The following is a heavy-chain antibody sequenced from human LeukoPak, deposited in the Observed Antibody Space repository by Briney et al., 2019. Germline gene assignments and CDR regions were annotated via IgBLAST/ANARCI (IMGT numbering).Heavy chain of an antibody. J-gene: IGHJ6*02. CDR2: VSFDVRNT. CDR1: GFTLSSYA. V-gene: IGHV3-30*03. D-gene: IGHD5-18*01. Sequence: GRSLRLSCAASGFTLSSYAIHWVRQAPGKGLEWVAVVSFDVRNTYYSESVKGRFTITRDNFRNTLYLQMNSLRTEDTAVYYCAFLEGYSYGTGSSYGTDVWGQGTAVTVS. CDR3: AFLEGYSYGTGSSYGTDV.